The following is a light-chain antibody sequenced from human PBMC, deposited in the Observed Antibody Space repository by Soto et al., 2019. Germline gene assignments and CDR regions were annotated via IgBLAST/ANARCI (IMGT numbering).Light chain of an antibody. Sequence: EIVMIQSPATLSFSPCEISTLSFRASQSVSSDLAWYQQKPGQAPRXLIYGASNRATGIPDRFSGSGSGTDFTLTISRLEPEDFAVYYCQQYGSSGTFGQGTRLEIK. CDR3: QQYGSSGT. CDR1: QSVSSD. V-gene: IGKV3-20*01. CDR2: GAS. J-gene: IGKJ5*01.